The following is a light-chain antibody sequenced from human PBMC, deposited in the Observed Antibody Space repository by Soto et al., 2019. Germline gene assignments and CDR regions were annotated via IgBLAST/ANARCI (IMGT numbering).Light chain of an antibody. V-gene: IGKV1-39*01. CDR2: GAS. J-gene: IGKJ2*01. CDR3: QQSYSAPYT. CDR1: QSISAY. Sequence: DIQMTQSPSSLSTSIGDRVTITCRASQSISAYLNRYQQKPGKAPELLIYGASGLQTGVPSRFSGSGSGTDFTLTIVSLQPEDFATYFCQQSYSAPYTFGQGTKLEIK.